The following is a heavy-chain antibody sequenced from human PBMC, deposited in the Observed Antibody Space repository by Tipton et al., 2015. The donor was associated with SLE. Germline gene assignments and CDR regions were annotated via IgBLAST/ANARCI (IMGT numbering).Heavy chain of an antibody. V-gene: IGHV4-39*07. CDR3: ARGRELTKGAFDI. CDR2: IYYSGST. J-gene: IGHJ3*02. D-gene: IGHD1-26*01. CDR1: GGSISSSSYY. Sequence: TLSLTCTVSGGSISSSSYYWGWIRQPPGKGLEWIGSIYYSGSTYYNPSLKSRVTISVDTSKNQFSLKLSSVTAADTAVYYCARGRELTKGAFDIWGQGTMVTFSS.